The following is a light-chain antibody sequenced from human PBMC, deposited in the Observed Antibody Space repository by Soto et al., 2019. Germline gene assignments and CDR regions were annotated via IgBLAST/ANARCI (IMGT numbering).Light chain of an antibody. J-gene: IGKJ2*01. CDR2: WAS. CDR3: QQYYAIPHT. CDR1: QSVFYSSNNKNY. Sequence: DIVMTQSPDFLAVSLGVRATINCKSSQSVFYSSNNKNYLAWYQQKAGQPPKLLFYWASTRESGVPDRFSGSGSGADFTLTITNLQAEDMAIYYCQQYYAIPHTIGQGTKLEIK. V-gene: IGKV4-1*01.